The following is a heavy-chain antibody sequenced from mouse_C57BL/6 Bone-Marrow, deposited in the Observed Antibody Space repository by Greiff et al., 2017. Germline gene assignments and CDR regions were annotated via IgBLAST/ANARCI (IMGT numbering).Heavy chain of an antibody. CDR2: IHPNSGST. Sequence: QVQLQQPGAELVKPGASVKLSCKASGNTFTSSWMHCVKQRPGQGLEWIGMIHPNSGSTNYNEKFKSKATLTVDQSSSTAYMQLRSLTSEDSAVYYWARFRTHWGQGTTPTVSS. V-gene: IGHV1-64*01. CDR3: ARFRTH. CDR1: GNTFTSSW. J-gene: IGHJ2*01.